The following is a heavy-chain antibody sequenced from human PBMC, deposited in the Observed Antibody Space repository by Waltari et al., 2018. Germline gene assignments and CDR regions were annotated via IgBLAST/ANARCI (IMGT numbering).Heavy chain of an antibody. J-gene: IGHJ2*01. CDR1: GDSISSSGYY. CDR3: ARDKASGSYLRYFDP. V-gene: IGHV4-39*07. D-gene: IGHD1-26*01. CDR2: IYYSGNT. Sequence: TLSLTCTVSGDSISSSGYYWGWIRQPPGKGLEWIGSIYYSGNTYYNPSLKRRVTISVDTSKNQFSLKLSSVTAADTADYYCARDKASGSYLRYFDPWGRGALVTVSS.